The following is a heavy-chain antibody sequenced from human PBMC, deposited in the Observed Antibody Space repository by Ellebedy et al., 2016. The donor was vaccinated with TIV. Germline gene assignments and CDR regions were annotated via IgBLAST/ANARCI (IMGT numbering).Heavy chain of an antibody. CDR1: GFTFSSYS. D-gene: IGHD2-15*01. J-gene: IGHJ5*02. Sequence: GGSLRLSCVASGFTFSSYSMNWVRQAPGKGLEWVSYISSGSSTIYCADSVKGRFTISRDNAKNSLNLQMNSLRAEDTAVYYCARVVVVATSDWFDPWGQGTLVTVSS. CDR2: ISSGSSTI. CDR3: ARVVVVATSDWFDP. V-gene: IGHV3-48*04.